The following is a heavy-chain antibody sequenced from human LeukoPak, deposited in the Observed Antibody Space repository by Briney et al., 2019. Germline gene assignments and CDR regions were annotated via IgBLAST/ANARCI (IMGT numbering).Heavy chain of an antibody. V-gene: IGHV3-30*18. D-gene: IGHD6-13*01. CDR2: ISYDGRNN. Sequence: GGSLRLSCAASGFTFSNFGIHWVRQAPGKGLEWVAVISYDGRNNYYTDSVKGRFTISRDNSKNTLYLHMNSLRAEDTAVYYCAKARLAATGTHFDYWGQGTLVTVSS. CDR3: AKARLAATGTHFDY. J-gene: IGHJ4*02. CDR1: GFTFSNFG.